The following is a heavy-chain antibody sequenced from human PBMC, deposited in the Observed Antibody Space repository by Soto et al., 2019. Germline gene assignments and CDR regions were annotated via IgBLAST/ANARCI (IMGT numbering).Heavy chain of an antibody. D-gene: IGHD1-26*01. Sequence: QVQLQESGPGLVKPSGTLSLTCAVSGGSISSSNWWSWVRQPPGKGLEWIGEIYHSGSTNYNPSLKRRVTISVYKSKNQFSLKLSSVTAADTAVYYCAKVSGSYYYGMDVWGQGTTVTVSS. J-gene: IGHJ6*02. CDR2: IYHSGST. V-gene: IGHV4-4*02. CDR1: GGSISSSNW. CDR3: AKVSGSYYYGMDV.